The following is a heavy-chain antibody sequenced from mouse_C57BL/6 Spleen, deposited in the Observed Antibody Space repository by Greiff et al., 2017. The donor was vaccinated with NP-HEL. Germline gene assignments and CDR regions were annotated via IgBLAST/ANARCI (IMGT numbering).Heavy chain of an antibody. Sequence: QVQLKESGPGLVQPSQSLSITCTVSGFSLTSYGVHWVRQSPGKGLEWLGVIWRGGSTDYNAAFMSRLSITKDNSKSQVFFKMNILQADDTAIYYCAKNYGTNYYAMDYWGQGTSVTVSS. CDR2: IWRGGST. D-gene: IGHD2-1*01. J-gene: IGHJ4*01. V-gene: IGHV2-5*01. CDR1: GFSLTSYG. CDR3: AKNYGTNYYAMDY.